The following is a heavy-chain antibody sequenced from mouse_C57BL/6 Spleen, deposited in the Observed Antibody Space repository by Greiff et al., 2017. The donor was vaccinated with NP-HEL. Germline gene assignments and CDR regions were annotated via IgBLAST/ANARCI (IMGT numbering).Heavy chain of an antibody. J-gene: IGHJ4*01. V-gene: IGHV1-55*01. CDR1: GYTFTSYW. CDR2: IYPGSGST. Sequence: VQLQQPGAELVKPGASVKMSCKASGYTFTSYWITWVKQRPGQGLEWIGDIYPGSGSTNYNEKFKSKATLTVDTSSSTAYMQLSSLTSEDSAVYYCAREEVTTVVADAMDYWGQGTSVTVSS. CDR3: AREEVTTVVADAMDY. D-gene: IGHD1-1*01.